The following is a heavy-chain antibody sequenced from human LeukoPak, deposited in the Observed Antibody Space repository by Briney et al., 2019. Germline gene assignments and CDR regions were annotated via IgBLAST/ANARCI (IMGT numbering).Heavy chain of an antibody. D-gene: IGHD3-22*01. V-gene: IGHV4-39*01. J-gene: IGHJ4*02. CDR2: IHYSGST. CDR1: GGSISSSSYY. Sequence: SETLSLTCTVSGGSISSSSYYWGWIRQPPGKGLEWIGSIHYSGSTYYNPSLKSRVTISVDTSKNQFSLKLSPVTAADTAVYYCARRSDSSGLYWGQGTLVTVSS. CDR3: ARRSDSSGLY.